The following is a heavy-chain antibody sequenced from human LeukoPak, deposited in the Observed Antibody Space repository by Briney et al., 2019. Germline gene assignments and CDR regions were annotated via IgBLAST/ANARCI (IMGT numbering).Heavy chain of an antibody. CDR1: GYTFTRYY. D-gene: IGHD4-11*01. V-gene: IGHV1-46*01. CDR2: INPRGGST. Sequence: ASVKVSCKASGYTFTRYYIHWVRQAPGQGLEWMGIINPRGGSTSYAQKFQGRVTMTRDTSTSTVYVELSSLRSEDTAVYYCARDFWVTTVRTPEYWGQGTQVTVSS. CDR3: ARDFWVTTVRTPEY. J-gene: IGHJ4*02.